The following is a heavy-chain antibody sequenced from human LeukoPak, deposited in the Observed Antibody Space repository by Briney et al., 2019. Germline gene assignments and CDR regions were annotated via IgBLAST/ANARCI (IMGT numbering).Heavy chain of an antibody. V-gene: IGHV4-34*01. J-gene: IGHJ4*02. D-gene: IGHD3-10*01. CDR3: ARGLYYYGSGSSYY. CDR2: INHSGGT. Sequence: SETLSLTCAVYGGSFSGYYWSWIRQPPGKGLEWIGEINHSGGTNYNPSLKSRVTISVDTSKNQFSLKLSSVTAADSAVYYCARGLYYYGSGSSYYWGQGTLVTVSS. CDR1: GGSFSGYY.